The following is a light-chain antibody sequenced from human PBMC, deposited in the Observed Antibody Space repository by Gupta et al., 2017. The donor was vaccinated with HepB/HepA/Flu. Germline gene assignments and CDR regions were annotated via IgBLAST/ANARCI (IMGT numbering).Light chain of an antibody. CDR1: SSDIGNNYNF. V-gene: IGLV2-8*01. Sequence: QSALTQPPSASGSPGQSVAISCIGTSSDIGNNYNFVSWYQQHPDKAPRLLIYEVNKRPSGVPGRFSGSKSGNTASLTVSGHQPEDEAHYYCSSYETSDSVVFGGGTKLTVL. CDR3: SSYETSDSVV. CDR2: EVN. J-gene: IGLJ2*01.